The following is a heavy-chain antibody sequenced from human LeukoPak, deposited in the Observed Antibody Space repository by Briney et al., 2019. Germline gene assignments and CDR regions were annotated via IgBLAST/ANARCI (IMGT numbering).Heavy chain of an antibody. D-gene: IGHD2-2*01. CDR1: GGSISSGNYY. CDR2: IYTSGST. Sequence: SETLSLTCTVSGGSISSGNYYWSWVRQPAGKGLEWIGRIYTSGSTNYNPSLKSRVTIAVDTSKNQFSLKLTSVTAADTAVYYCAIYCSISSCQGNWFDPWGQETLVTVSS. CDR3: AIYCSISSCQGNWFDP. J-gene: IGHJ5*02. V-gene: IGHV4-61*02.